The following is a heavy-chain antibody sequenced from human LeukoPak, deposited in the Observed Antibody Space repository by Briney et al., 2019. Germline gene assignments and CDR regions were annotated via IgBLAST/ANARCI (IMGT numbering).Heavy chain of an antibody. V-gene: IGHV1-3*01. Sequence: GASVKVSCKTSGYTFTGYYMHWVRQAPGQRLEWMGWINAGNGNTKYSQKFQGRVTITRDTSASTAYMELSSLRSEDTAVYYCATPSWYDLSRGGDAFDIWGQGTMVTVSS. CDR3: ATPSWYDLSRGGDAFDI. CDR1: GYTFTGYY. CDR2: INAGNGNT. D-gene: IGHD3-16*01. J-gene: IGHJ3*02.